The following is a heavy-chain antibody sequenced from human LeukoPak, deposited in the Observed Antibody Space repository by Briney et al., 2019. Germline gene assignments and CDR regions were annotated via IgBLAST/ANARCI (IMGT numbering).Heavy chain of an antibody. V-gene: IGHV3-74*01. CDR1: GFTFSRYW. Sequence: PGRSLRLSCEASGFTFSRYWMHWVRQAPGKGLVWVSRIKSDGKTNYADSVKGRFTISRDNAKNTVSLQMDSLRAEDTGVYYCARAPSEVGGYYPEYFRHWGQGTLVTVSS. D-gene: IGHD3-22*01. CDR2: IKSDGKT. CDR3: ARAPSEVGGYYPEYFRH. J-gene: IGHJ1*01.